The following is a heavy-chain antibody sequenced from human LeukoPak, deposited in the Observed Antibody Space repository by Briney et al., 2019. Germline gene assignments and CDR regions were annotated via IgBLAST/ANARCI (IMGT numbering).Heavy chain of an antibody. J-gene: IGHJ4*02. CDR1: GFSFSTYW. V-gene: IGHV3-74*01. CDR3: VRDFSGAVDS. D-gene: IGHD1-26*01. CDR2: INEDGTTI. Sequence: GGSLRLSCAASGFSFSTYWMHWVCQVPGRGLVWVSRINEDGTTITYADSVKGRFTISRDDAKNTLYLQMNSLRADDTAIYYCVRDFSGAVDSWGQGTLVTVSS.